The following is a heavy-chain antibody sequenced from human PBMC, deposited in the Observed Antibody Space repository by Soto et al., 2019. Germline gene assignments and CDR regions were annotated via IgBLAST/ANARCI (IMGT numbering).Heavy chain of an antibody. D-gene: IGHD2-21*02. V-gene: IGHV3-7*01. Sequence: EAQLVESGGGLVQPGGSLRLSCAASGFTFSNSWMTWVRQTPGKGLEWVANMNPDGSTKTYVDSVKGRFTISRDNAQNSLYLQMNRLRAEETAVFYCARHCHYCIDVWGRGTTVTVSS. CDR1: GFTFSNSW. CDR3: ARHCHYCIDV. CDR2: MNPDGSTK. J-gene: IGHJ6*03.